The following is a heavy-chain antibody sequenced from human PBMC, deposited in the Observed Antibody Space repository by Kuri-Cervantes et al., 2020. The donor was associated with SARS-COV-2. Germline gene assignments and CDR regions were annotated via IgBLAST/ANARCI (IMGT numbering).Heavy chain of an antibody. CDR3: ATWELLGGY. CDR1: GGSISSYY. V-gene: IGHV4-59*08. D-gene: IGHD1-26*01. CDR2: IYYSGST. Sequence: SETLSLTCTVSGGSISSYYWSWIRQPPGKGLEWIGYIYYSGSTNYNPSLKSRVTISVDTSKNQFPLKLSSVTAADTAVYYCATWELLGGYWGQGTLVTVSS. J-gene: IGHJ4*02.